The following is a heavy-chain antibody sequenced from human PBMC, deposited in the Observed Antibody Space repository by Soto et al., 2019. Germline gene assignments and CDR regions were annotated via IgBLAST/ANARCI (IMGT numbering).Heavy chain of an antibody. D-gene: IGHD6-19*01. CDR2: IHSGGST. Sequence: EVQLVESGGGLVQPGGSLRLSCEASGITVSSNFMTWVRQAPGKGLEWVSVIHSGGSTYSANSVKGRITISRDNSKNTLYLQMNSLIAEDTAVYYCARLVAAVPGHYYCDYWGQGTLFTVS. J-gene: IGHJ4*02. V-gene: IGHV3-66*04. CDR1: GITVSSNF. CDR3: ARLVAAVPGHYYCDY.